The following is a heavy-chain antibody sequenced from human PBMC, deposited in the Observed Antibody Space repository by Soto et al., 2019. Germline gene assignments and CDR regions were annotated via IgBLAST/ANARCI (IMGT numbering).Heavy chain of an antibody. CDR3: ARAGWLQSHYYRMDV. CDR2: IIPIFGTA. CDR1: GGTFSSYA. D-gene: IGHD5-12*01. V-gene: IGHV1-69*12. Sequence: QVQLVQSGAEVKKPGSSVKVSCKASGGTFSSYAISWVRQAPGQGLEWMGGIIPIFGTANYAQKFQGRVTITAHDSTSTACMALSSLRSEDTAVYYCARAGWLQSHYYRMDVWGQGTTVTVSS. J-gene: IGHJ6*02.